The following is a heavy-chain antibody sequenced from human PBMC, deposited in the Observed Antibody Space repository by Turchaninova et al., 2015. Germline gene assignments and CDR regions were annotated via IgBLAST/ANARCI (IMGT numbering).Heavy chain of an antibody. Sequence: QVQLQQWGAGLLKPSETLSLTCAVYGGSFSGSSWNWIRQPPGKGLEWIGEINHRGSPNSNPPPQRRFTISVDTSKNPFXXKLXXXTAADTAVXSCAGGYSSSSYYFXXWGQGXLVTVSS. V-gene: IGHV4-34*01. D-gene: IGHD6-6*01. CDR3: AGGYSSSSYYFXX. J-gene: IGHJ4*02. CDR2: INHRGSP. CDR1: GGSFSGSS.